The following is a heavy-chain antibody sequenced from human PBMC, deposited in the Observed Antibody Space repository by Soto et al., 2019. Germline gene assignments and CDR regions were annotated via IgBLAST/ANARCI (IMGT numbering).Heavy chain of an antibody. CDR3: TTAKVMPFLGWLFPYYYYAMDV. CDR1: GLTFSNAW. Sequence: EVQLVESGGGLVKPGGSLRLSCAASGLTFSNAWMNWVRQSPGKGLEWVGRIKSKTAGGTTDYAAPVKGRFTISRDDSKNTLDLQMNSLKTEDPAVSYCTTAKVMPFLGWLFPYYYYAMDVWGQGTTVTVSS. J-gene: IGHJ6*02. V-gene: IGHV3-15*07. D-gene: IGHD3-3*02. CDR2: IKSKTAGGTT.